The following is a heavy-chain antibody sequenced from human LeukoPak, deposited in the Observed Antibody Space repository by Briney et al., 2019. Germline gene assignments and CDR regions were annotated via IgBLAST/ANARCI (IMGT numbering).Heavy chain of an antibody. J-gene: IGHJ3*02. CDR3: ARGYAFDI. Sequence: PSETLSLTCAVYGGSFSGYYWSWIRQPPGKGLEWIGEINHSGSTNYNPSLKSRVTISVDTSKNQFSLKLSSVTAADTAVYYCARGYAFDIWGQGTMVTVFS. CDR1: GGSFSGYY. V-gene: IGHV4-34*01. CDR2: INHSGST.